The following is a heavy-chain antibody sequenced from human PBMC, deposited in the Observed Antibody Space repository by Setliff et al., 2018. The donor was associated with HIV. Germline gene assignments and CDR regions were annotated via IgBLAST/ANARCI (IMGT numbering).Heavy chain of an antibody. D-gene: IGHD2-2*01. J-gene: IGHJ4*02. CDR1: GASISSGNW. CDR3: ARLMPNWDYFDY. V-gene: IGHV4-4*02. Sequence: SETLSLTCAVSGASISSGNWWSWVRQSPGKGLEWIGEIFHTGSTNYNPSLKSRVTISVDTSKNHFSLNVSPLTAADTALYFCARLMPNWDYFDYWGQGTQVTVSS. CDR2: IFHTGST.